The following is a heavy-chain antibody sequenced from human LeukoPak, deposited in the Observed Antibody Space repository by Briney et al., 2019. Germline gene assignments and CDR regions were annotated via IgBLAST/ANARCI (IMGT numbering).Heavy chain of an antibody. CDR2: INPDGGVT. Sequence: ASVKVSCKASGYSFTGYYIHWVRQAPGQGLEWMGWINPDGGVTKSAQNFQGRVTMTRDKSINTVYMELSRLTSDDTALYYCARGPNHYYYMDFWGTGTTVSVSS. D-gene: IGHD2-8*01. CDR1: GYSFTGYY. V-gene: IGHV1-2*02. J-gene: IGHJ6*03. CDR3: ARGPNHYYYMDF.